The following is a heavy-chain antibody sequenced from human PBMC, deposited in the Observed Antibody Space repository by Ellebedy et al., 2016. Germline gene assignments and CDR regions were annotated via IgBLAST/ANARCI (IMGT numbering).Heavy chain of an antibody. CDR2: MYYFGTT. V-gene: IGHV4-59*02. Sequence: SETLSLTCTVSGGSVSSHYWNWIRQPPGRGLEWIGSMYYFGTTNYNSSLRSRVTMSIDTSNNQFSLRLSSVTAADTAVFYCARDFRRATIYYFDSWGQGKLVTVSS. CDR3: ARDFRRATIYYFDS. CDR1: GGSVSSHY. J-gene: IGHJ4*02. D-gene: IGHD5-24*01.